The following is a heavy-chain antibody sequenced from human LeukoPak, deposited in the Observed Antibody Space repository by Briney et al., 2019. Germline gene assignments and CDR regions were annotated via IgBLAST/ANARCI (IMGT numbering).Heavy chain of an antibody. CDR1: GFTFSSYW. CDR2: IASDGSST. CDR3: ARDYKPYYYGSGSYDY. Sequence: GGSLRLSCAASGFTFSSYWMNWVRQAPGKGLVWVSRIASDGSSTTYADSVKGRFSISRDNSKNTLYLQMNSLRAEDTAVYYCARDYKPYYYGSGSYDYWGQGTLVTVSS. D-gene: IGHD3-10*01. V-gene: IGHV3-74*01. J-gene: IGHJ4*02.